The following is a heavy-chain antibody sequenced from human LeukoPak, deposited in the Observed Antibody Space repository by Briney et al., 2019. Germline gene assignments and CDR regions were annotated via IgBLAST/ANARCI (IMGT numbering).Heavy chain of an antibody. CDR3: ARGVYDYVWGSYRHDAFDI. Sequence: SETLSLTCAVCGGSFSGYYWSWIRQPPGKGLEWIGEINHSGSTNYNPSLKSRVTISVDTSKNQFSLKLSPVTAADTAVYYCARGVYDYVWGSYRHDAFDIWGQGTMVTVSS. CDR2: INHSGST. CDR1: GGSFSGYY. V-gene: IGHV4-34*01. J-gene: IGHJ3*02. D-gene: IGHD3-16*02.